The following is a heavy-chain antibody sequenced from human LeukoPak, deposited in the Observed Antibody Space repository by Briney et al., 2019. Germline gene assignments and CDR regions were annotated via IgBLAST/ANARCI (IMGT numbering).Heavy chain of an antibody. CDR2: INGDGSNS. CDR3: ARTSPTSHFDF. CDR1: GFTFTTYW. D-gene: IGHD3-16*01. V-gene: IGHV3-74*01. J-gene: IGHJ4*02. Sequence: AGGSLRLSCVASGFTFTTYWMHWVRQASGKGLVWVSRINGDGSNSNYADSVKGRFTISRDNARNTLYLQMNGLRAEDTALYYCARTSPTSHFDFWGQGTLVTVSS.